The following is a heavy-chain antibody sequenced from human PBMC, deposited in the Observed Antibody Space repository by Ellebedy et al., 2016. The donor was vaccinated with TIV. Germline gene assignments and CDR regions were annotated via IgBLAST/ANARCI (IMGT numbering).Heavy chain of an antibody. Sequence: MPSETLSLTCAVSGDSIISSGYSWGWLRQSPGKGLEWIGSIYYGGSTFYNPSLKSRVTISVDTSKNQFSLNLNSVTAADTAIYYCAREVGRRNGYSYWGQGTLVTVSS. D-gene: IGHD3-22*01. V-gene: IGHV4-39*07. CDR3: AREVGRRNGYSY. CDR1: GDSIISSGYS. J-gene: IGHJ4*02. CDR2: IYYGGST.